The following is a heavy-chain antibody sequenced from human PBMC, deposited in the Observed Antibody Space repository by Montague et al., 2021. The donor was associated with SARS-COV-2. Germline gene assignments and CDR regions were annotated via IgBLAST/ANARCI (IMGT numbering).Heavy chain of an antibody. CDR1: GFTFSSYE. CDR3: AATSWDIVCVVAAYYAMDV. CDR2: ISSSGSTI. V-gene: IGHV3-48*03. J-gene: IGHJ6*02. D-gene: IGHD2-15*01. Sequence: SLRLSCAASGFTFSSYEMNWVRQAPGKGLEWVSYISSSGSTIYYADSVKGRFTISRDNAKNSLYLQMNSLRAEDTAAYYCAATSWDIVCVVAAYYAMDVWGQGTTVTVSS.